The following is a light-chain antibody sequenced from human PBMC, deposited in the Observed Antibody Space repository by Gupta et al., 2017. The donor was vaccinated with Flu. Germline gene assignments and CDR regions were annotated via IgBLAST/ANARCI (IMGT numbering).Light chain of an antibody. CDR1: QDINKW. CDR2: DAS. CDR3: QQDDIVPQIT. V-gene: IGKV1-33*01. Sequence: DIQMTQSPPSLSASVGDRVTITCQASQDINKWLSWYQQKPGKAPKILIYDASILETGVPSRFSGSGCGTDFTLTISSRQPEDIATYYCQQDDIVPQITFGQGTRLDIK. J-gene: IGKJ5*01.